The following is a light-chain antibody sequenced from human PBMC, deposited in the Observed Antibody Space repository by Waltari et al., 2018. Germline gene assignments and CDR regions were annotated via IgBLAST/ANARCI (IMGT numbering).Light chain of an antibody. J-gene: IGLJ1*01. V-gene: IGLV2-23*01. CDR3: CSYAGSSTYV. Sequence: QSALTQPASVSGSPGQSITISCTGTSSDVGSYNLVSWYQHHPGKAPKLMFYEGSNRPSGVSNRCSGSKSGNTASLTSSGLHAEDEADYYCCSYAGSSTYVFGTGTKVTVL. CDR2: EGS. CDR1: SSDVGSYNL.